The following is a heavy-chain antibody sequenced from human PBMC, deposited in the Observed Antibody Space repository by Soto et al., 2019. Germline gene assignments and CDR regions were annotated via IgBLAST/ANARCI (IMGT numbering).Heavy chain of an antibody. V-gene: IGHV3-30*04. CDR3: AREGVPVGGYWLFDL. Sequence: GGSLRLSCAASGFTFSRSSMNWVRQAPGKGLEWVAAISYDGRNKYYADSAKGRFTISRDNSENTLFLQMNSLRPEDTAVFYCAREGVPVGGYWLFDLWGRGTLVTVSS. CDR2: ISYDGRNK. D-gene: IGHD2-2*01. J-gene: IGHJ2*01. CDR1: GFTFSRSS.